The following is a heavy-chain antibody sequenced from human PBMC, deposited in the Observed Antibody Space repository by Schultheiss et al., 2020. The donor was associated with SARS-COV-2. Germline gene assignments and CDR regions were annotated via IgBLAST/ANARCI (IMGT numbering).Heavy chain of an antibody. Sequence: GGSLRLSCAASGFTFSSYWMHWVRQAPGKGLEWVSLIYGGGSTYYADSAKGRFTISRDNSKNTVYLQMNSLRAEDTAVYYCASGLVGYCSGGSCSNWGQGTLVTVSS. CDR2: IYGGGST. CDR1: GFTFSSYW. V-gene: IGHV3-53*01. J-gene: IGHJ4*02. D-gene: IGHD2-15*01. CDR3: ASGLVGYCSGGSCSN.